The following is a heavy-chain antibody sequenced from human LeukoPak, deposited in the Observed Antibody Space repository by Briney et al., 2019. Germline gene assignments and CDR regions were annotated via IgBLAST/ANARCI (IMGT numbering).Heavy chain of an antibody. J-gene: IGHJ4*02. V-gene: IGHV4-4*07. D-gene: IGHD5-18*01. CDR3: ARAGVGYSYGFDY. Sequence: PSETLSLTCTVSGGSIGGYYWSWIRQPPGKGLEWIGRIYTGGSTNYNPSLKSRVTMSVDTSKNQFSLKLSSVTAADTAVYYCARAGVGYSYGFDYWGQGTLVTVSS. CDR1: GGSIGGYY. CDR2: IYTGGST.